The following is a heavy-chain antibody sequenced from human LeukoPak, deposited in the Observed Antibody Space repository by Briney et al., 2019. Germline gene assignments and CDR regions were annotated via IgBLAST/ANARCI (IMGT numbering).Heavy chain of an antibody. CDR2: ISGSGGST. Sequence: PGGSLRLSCAASGFTFSSYAMSWVRQAPGKGLEWVSAISGSGGSTYYADSVKGRFTISRDNSKNTLYLQMNGLRAEDTAVYYCAKGLGSYYDILTGYLSDAFDIWGQGTMVTVSS. J-gene: IGHJ3*02. CDR1: GFTFSSYA. V-gene: IGHV3-23*01. D-gene: IGHD3-9*01. CDR3: AKGLGSYYDILTGYLSDAFDI.